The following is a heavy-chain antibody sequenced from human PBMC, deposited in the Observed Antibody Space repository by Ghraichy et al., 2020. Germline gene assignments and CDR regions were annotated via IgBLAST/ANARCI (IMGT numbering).Heavy chain of an antibody. CDR2: IRYDGSNK. CDR1: GFTFSSYG. D-gene: IGHD3-10*01. Sequence: GGSLRLSCAASGFTFSSYGMHWVRQAPGKGLEWVAFIRYDGSNKYYADSVKGRFTISRDNSKNTLYLQMNSLRAEDTAVYYCAKDLGGGGLWFGDGPVGTTWFDPWGQGTLVTVSS. CDR3: AKDLGGGGLWFGDGPVGTTWFDP. J-gene: IGHJ5*02. V-gene: IGHV3-30*02.